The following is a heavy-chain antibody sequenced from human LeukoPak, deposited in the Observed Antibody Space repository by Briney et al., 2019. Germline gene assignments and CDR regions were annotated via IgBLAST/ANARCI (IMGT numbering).Heavy chain of an antibody. D-gene: IGHD3-22*01. J-gene: IGHJ4*02. CDR1: GGSFSGYY. CDR3: ARGSYDSSGYEFGTAST. V-gene: IGHV4-34*01. CDR2: INHGGST. Sequence: PSETLSLTCAVYGGSFSGYYWSWIRQPPGKGLEWIGEINHGGSTNYNPSLKSRVTISVDTSKNQFSLKLSSVTAADTAVYYCARGSYDSSGYEFGTASTGGQGTLVTVSS.